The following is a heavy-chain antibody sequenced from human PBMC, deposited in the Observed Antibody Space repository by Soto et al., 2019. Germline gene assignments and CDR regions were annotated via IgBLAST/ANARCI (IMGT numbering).Heavy chain of an antibody. D-gene: IGHD2-15*01. V-gene: IGHV1-24*01. J-gene: IGHJ4*01. CDR2: YDPEDDGT. CDR1: GNTLSELP. CDR3: ATRGNDPYSALLY. Sequence: QVQLVQSGAEVRKPGASVKVSCNMSGNTLSELPMHWVRQTAGKGLEWKAGYDPEDDGTNYAQNLQGRASMTEATTTDTAYLEVNRLTSEDTAVYYCATRGNDPYSALLYWGQGTLVTVSS.